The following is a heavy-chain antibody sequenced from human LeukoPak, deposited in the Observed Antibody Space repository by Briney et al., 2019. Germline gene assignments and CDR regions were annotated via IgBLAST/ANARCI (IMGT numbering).Heavy chain of an antibody. V-gene: IGHV4-34*01. CDR3: ASPRGSYRRFDY. CDR1: GGSFSGYY. D-gene: IGHD1-26*01. CDR2: INHSGST. Sequence: KPSETLSLTCAVYGGSFSGYYWSWIRQPPGKGLEWIGEINHSGSTNYNPSLKSRVTISVDTSKNQFSLKLSSVTAADTAVYYCASPRGSYRRFDYWGQGTLVTVSS. J-gene: IGHJ4*02.